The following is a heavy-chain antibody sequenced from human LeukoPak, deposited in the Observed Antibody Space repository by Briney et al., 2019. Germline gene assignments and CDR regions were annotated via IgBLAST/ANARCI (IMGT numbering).Heavy chain of an antibody. CDR3: ASGPKAYYDSSGKYNWFDP. D-gene: IGHD3-22*01. CDR2: IYTSGST. V-gene: IGHV4-61*02. CDR1: GGSISSGSYY. Sequence: SETLSLTCTVSGGSISSGSYYWSWIRQPAGKGLEWIGRIYTSGSTNYNPSLKSRVTISVDTSKNQFSLKLSSVTAADTAVYYCASGPKAYYDSSGKYNWFDPWGQGTLVTVSS. J-gene: IGHJ5*02.